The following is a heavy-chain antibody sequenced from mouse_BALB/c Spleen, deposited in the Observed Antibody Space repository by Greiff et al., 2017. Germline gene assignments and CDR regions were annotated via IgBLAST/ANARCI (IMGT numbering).Heavy chain of an antibody. J-gene: IGHJ4*01. V-gene: IGHV2-9-2*01. CDR3: VRDRYDGFYAMDY. D-gene: IGHD2-14*01. CDR2: IWTGGGT. CDR1: GFSLTSYD. Sequence: VKLMESGPGLVAPSQSLSITCTVSGFSLTSYDISWIRQPPGKGLEWLGVIWTGGGTNYNSAFMSRLSISKDNSKSQVFLKMNSLQTDDTAIYYCVRDRYDGFYAMDYWGQGTSVTVSS.